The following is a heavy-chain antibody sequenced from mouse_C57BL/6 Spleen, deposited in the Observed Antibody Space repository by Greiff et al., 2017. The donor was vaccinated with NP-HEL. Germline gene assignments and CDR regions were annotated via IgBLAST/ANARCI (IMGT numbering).Heavy chain of an antibody. D-gene: IGHD1-1*02. CDR1: GYTFTSYW. J-gene: IGHJ3*01. CDR2: IYPSDSET. Sequence: QVQLQQSGAELVRPGSSVKLSCKASGYTFTSYWMDWVKQRPGQGLEWIGNIYPSDSETHYNQKFKDKATLTVDKSSSTAYMQLSSLTSEDSAVYYCAREDYGPFAYWGQGTLVTVSA. CDR3: AREDYGPFAY. V-gene: IGHV1-61*01.